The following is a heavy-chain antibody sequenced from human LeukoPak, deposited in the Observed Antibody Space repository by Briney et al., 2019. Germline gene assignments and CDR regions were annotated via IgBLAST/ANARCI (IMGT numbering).Heavy chain of an antibody. CDR3: ARAMVVAATPTLDY. CDR2: INHSGST. D-gene: IGHD2-15*01. J-gene: IGHJ4*02. Sequence: PSETLSLTCAVYGGSFSGYYWSWIRQPRGKGLEWIGEINHSGSTNYNPSLKSRVTISVDTSKNQFSLKLSSVTAADTAVYYCARAMVVAATPTLDYWGQGTLVTVSS. CDR1: GGSFSGYY. V-gene: IGHV4-34*01.